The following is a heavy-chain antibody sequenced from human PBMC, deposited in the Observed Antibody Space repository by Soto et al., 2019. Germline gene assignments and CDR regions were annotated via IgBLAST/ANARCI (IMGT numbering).Heavy chain of an antibody. CDR1: GYSISSSNW. V-gene: IGHV4-28*01. Sequence: QVQLQESGPGLVKPSDTLSLTCAVSGYSISSSNWWGWIRQPPGKGLEWIGYIYYSGTTYYNPSLKSRVTTSVDTSKNQFALKLTSVTAVDTAVYYCARREIQGPIDYWGQGTLVTVSS. CDR2: IYYSGTT. D-gene: IGHD1-26*01. CDR3: ARREIQGPIDY. J-gene: IGHJ4*02.